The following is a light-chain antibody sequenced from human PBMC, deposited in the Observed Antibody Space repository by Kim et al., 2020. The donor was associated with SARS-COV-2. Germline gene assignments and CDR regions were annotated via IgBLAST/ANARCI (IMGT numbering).Light chain of an antibody. V-gene: IGKV3-11*01. CDR3: QYRSEG. J-gene: IGKJ4*01. CDR2: DTS. Sequence: TLSFSPGGSTSLSCRASQSITHYLAWYQQTPRQAPRLLIFDTSNRVTGIPARFSGSGSGTDFTLTISSLEPEDFAVYYCQYRSEGFVGGTKVDIK. CDR1: QSITHY.